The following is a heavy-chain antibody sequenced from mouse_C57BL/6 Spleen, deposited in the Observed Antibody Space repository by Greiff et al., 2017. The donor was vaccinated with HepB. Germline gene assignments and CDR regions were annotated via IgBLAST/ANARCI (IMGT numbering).Heavy chain of an antibody. CDR2: SRNKANDYTT. D-gene: IGHD1-1*02. CDR1: GFTFSDFY. Sequence: EVKFVESGGGLVQSGRSLRLSCATSGFTFSDFYMEWVRQAPGKGLEWIAASRNKANDYTTEYSASVKGRFIVSRDTSQSILYLQMNALRAEDTAIYYCARGAYLWWAMDYWGQGTSVTVSS. V-gene: IGHV7-1*01. J-gene: IGHJ4*01. CDR3: ARGAYLWWAMDY.